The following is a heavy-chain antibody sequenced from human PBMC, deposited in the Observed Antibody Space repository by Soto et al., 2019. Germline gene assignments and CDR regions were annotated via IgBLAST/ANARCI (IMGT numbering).Heavy chain of an antibody. J-gene: IGHJ4*02. Sequence: GCVIRSCEASGFSFSHDWMHWVRQAPGKGLVWVSSLSSDGSTTDYADSVKGRFTISRDNAKNTLYLQMNSLGAEDTAIYYCVRGKYSGSYFFDYWGQGTLV. CDR1: GFSFSHDW. V-gene: IGHV3-74*01. CDR3: VRGKYSGSYFFDY. D-gene: IGHD1-26*01. CDR2: LSSDGSTT.